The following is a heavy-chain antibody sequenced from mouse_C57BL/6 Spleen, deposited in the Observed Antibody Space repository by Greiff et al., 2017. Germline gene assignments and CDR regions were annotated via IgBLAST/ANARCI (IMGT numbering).Heavy chain of an antibody. D-gene: IGHD2-4*01. CDR3: ARNSIYYDYDWFAD. J-gene: IGHJ3*01. CDR2: IWTGGGT. Sequence: QVQLQQSGPGLVAPSQSLSITCTVSGFSLTSYAISWVRQPPGKGLEWLGVIWTGGGTNYNSALKSRLSISKDNSKSQVFLKMNSLQTDDTARYYCARNSIYYDYDWFADWGQGTLVTVSA. CDR1: GFSLTSYA. V-gene: IGHV2-9-1*01.